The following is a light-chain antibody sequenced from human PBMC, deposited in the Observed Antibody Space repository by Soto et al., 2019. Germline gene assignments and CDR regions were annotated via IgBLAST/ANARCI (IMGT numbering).Light chain of an antibody. J-gene: IGKJ1*01. CDR3: QQSFTTWT. Sequence: DIQGTQSPASRSSCLVDRVSITCRASQSVGNFLNWYQQKPGLPPKYLIYAASNLQSGVPSRFSGSGSGTDFTLTISNLQTEDFATYYCQQSFTTWTFGQGTKVDIK. V-gene: IGKV1-39*01. CDR1: QSVGNF. CDR2: AAS.